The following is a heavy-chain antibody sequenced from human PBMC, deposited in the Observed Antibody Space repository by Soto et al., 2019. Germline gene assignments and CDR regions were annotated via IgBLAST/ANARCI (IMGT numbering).Heavy chain of an antibody. Sequence: TLSLTCTVSGGSISSYYWSWIRQPPGKGLEWIGYIYYSGSTNYNPSLKSRVTISVDTSKNQFSLKLSSVTAADTAVYYCARRYYDSSGNTYYFDYWGQGTLVTVSS. CDR1: GGSISSYY. J-gene: IGHJ4*02. CDR3: ARRYYDSSGNTYYFDY. V-gene: IGHV4-59*08. CDR2: IYYSGST. D-gene: IGHD3-22*01.